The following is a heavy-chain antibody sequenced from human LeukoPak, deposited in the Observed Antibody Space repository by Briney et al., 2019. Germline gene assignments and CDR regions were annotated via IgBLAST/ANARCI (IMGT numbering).Heavy chain of an antibody. CDR3: AKRSGPYVDYYYYYYMDV. CDR2: IGSGGNT. Sequence: GGSLRLSCAAYGFIFSSYAMSWDRQAPGKGLEWVSCIGSGGNTYYADSVKGRFTISRDNSKNTLYLQMSSLRVEDTAIYYCAKRSGPYVDYYYYYYMDVWGKGTTVTVSS. D-gene: IGHD4-17*01. J-gene: IGHJ6*03. CDR1: GFIFSSYA. V-gene: IGHV3-23*01.